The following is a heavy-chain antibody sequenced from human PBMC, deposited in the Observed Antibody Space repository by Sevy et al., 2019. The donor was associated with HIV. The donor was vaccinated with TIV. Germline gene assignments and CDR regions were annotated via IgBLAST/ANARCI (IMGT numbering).Heavy chain of an antibody. Sequence: GGYLRLSCAASGFTFSSYAMSWVRQAPGKGLEWVSAISGSGGSTYYADSVKGRFTISRDNSKNTLYLQMNSLRAEDTAVYYCAKAQNSGSYRDFDYWGQGTLVTVSS. D-gene: IGHD1-26*01. CDR3: AKAQNSGSYRDFDY. J-gene: IGHJ4*02. CDR1: GFTFSSYA. CDR2: ISGSGGST. V-gene: IGHV3-23*01.